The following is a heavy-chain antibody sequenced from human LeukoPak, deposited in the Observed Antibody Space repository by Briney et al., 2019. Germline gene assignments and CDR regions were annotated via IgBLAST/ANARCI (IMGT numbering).Heavy chain of an antibody. V-gene: IGHV3-30*18. CDR1: GFTFSSYA. J-gene: IGHJ4*02. CDR2: ISYDGSNK. D-gene: IGHD3-10*01. CDR3: AKPSITMVRGVTFDY. Sequence: PGRSLRLSCAASGFTFSSYAMHWVRQAPGKGLEWVAVISYDGSNKYYADSVKGRLTISRDNSKNTLYLQMNSLRAEDTAVYYCAKPSITMVRGVTFDYWGQGTLVTVSS.